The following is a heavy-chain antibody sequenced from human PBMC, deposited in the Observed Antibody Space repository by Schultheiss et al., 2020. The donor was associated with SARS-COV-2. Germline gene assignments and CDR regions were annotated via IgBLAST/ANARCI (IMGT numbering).Heavy chain of an antibody. CDR1: GFTFDDYG. CDR3: ARLWFGEAV. D-gene: IGHD3-10*01. J-gene: IGHJ6*02. Sequence: GGSLRLSCAASGFTFDDYGMSWVRQAPGKGLEWVAVISGCGGSTYYADSVKGRFTISRDNSKNTLYLQMNSLRAEDTAVYYCARLWFGEAVWGQGTTVTVSS. CDR2: ISGCGGST. V-gene: IGHV3-23*01.